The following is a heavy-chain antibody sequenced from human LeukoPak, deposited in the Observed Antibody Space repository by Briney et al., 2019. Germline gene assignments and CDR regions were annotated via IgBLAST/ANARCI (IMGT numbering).Heavy chain of an antibody. V-gene: IGHV4-4*07. J-gene: IGHJ4*02. CDR2: VYSSGGT. CDR1: GDSMTKNY. D-gene: IGHD4-17*01. CDR3: ARSIYGDYYFDY. Sequence: PSETLSLTCTVSGDSMTKNYWNWIRQTAGEGLEWIGRVYSSGGTNYNPSLKSRVTISVDKSKSQFSLKLSSVTAADTALHYCARSIYGDYYFDYWGQGTLVTVSS.